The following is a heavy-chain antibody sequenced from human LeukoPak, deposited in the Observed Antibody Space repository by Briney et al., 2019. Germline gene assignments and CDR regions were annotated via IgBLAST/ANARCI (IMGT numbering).Heavy chain of an antibody. J-gene: IGHJ3*02. CDR3: ARDKDDSSGYQAFDI. D-gene: IGHD3-22*01. CDR1: GFIFSSYS. V-gene: IGHV3-21*01. Sequence: GGTLRLSCAASGFIFSSYSMNWVRQAPGKGLKWVSSISGSSSYIYYADSVRGRFTISRDNAKNSLYLQMNSLRAEDTAVYYCARDKDDSSGYQAFDIWGQGTMVTVSS. CDR2: ISGSSSYI.